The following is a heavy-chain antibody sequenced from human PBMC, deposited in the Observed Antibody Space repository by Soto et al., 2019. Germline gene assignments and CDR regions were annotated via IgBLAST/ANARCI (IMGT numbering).Heavy chain of an antibody. J-gene: IGHJ6*03. V-gene: IGHV4-59*08. Sequence: QVQLQESGPGLVKPSETLSLTCTVSGGSISSYYWSWIRQPPGKGLEWIGYIYYSGSTNYNPSLKTRVTLSVDTSKNQFSLKLSSVTAADTAVYYCARRVYYGSGTYMDVWGKGTTVTVSS. D-gene: IGHD3-10*01. CDR3: ARRVYYGSGTYMDV. CDR2: IYYSGST. CDR1: GGSISSYY.